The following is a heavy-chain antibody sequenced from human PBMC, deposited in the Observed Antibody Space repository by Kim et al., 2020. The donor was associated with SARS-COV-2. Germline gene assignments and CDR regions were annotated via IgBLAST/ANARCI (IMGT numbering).Heavy chain of an antibody. V-gene: IGHV3-48*01. D-gene: IGHD1-26*01. CDR2: ISSSSSTI. CDR3: AKGKAGRGSCFDY. J-gene: IGHJ4*02. Sequence: GGSLRLSCAASGFTFSSYSMNWVRQAPGKGLEWVSYISSSSSTIYYADYVKGRFTISRDNAKNSLYLHMNSLRAEDTAVYYCAKGKAGRGSCFDYWGQGTLVTVSS. CDR1: GFTFSSYS.